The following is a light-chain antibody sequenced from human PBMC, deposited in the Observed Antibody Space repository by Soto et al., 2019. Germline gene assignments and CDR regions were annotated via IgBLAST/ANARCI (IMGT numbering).Light chain of an antibody. V-gene: IGKV3-20*01. CDR2: GTS. Sequence: VLTQSPGTLSLSPGQRATLSCRASQTVSTTYLAWYQQKPGQAPRLLIYGTSTRATGVPDRFSGSGSVTDFTLTISSLEPEDFAVYYCQQYGNSPRYTFGQGTKVEIK. CDR3: QQYGNSPRYT. J-gene: IGKJ2*01. CDR1: QTVSTTY.